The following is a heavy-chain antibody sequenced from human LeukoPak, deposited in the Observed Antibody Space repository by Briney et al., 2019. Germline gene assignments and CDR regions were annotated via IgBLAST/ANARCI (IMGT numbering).Heavy chain of an antibody. Sequence: GGSPRLSCAASGFSVSSDYMNWVRQAPGKGLEWVSVVYVGGGTDCADSVKGRFTISRDIPKNTLFLQMNGLRVEDTAVYYCVRQFWAWGQGTLVTVSA. V-gene: IGHV3-66*04. CDR1: GFSVSSDY. J-gene: IGHJ5*02. D-gene: IGHD3-16*01. CDR2: VYVGGGT. CDR3: VRQFWA.